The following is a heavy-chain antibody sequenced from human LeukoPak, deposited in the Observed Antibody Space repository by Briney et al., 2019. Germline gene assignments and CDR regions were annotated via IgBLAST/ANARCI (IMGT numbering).Heavy chain of an antibody. D-gene: IGHD2-21*01. CDR1: GGSISRGHW. Sequence: SETLSLTCAVSGGSISRGHWWSWVHQPPGKGLEWIGEIDQSGSTNYNPSLKSRVTISVDNSKNQFSLKLTSVTAADTAMYYCTRNGDYCLDYWGQGTLVTVSS. V-gene: IGHV4-4*02. J-gene: IGHJ4*02. CDR3: TRNGDYCLDY. CDR2: IDQSGST.